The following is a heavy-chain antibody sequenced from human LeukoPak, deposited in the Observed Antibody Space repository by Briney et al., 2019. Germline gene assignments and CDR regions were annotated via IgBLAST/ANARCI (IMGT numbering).Heavy chain of an antibody. J-gene: IGHJ4*02. V-gene: IGHV3-53*01. Sequence: PGGSLRLSCVASGLTFSSNYMSWVRQAPGKGLEWVSVIYSDGNTYYADSVKGRFTISRDNSKNTLYLQMNSLRGEDTAVYYCVRDSGGVSSIDHWGQGTLVTVSS. CDR3: VRDSGGVSSIDH. D-gene: IGHD6-6*01. CDR2: IYSDGNT. CDR1: GLTFSSNY.